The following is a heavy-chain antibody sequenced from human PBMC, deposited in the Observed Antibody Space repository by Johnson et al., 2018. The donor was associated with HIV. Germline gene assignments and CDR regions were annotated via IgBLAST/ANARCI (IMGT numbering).Heavy chain of an antibody. J-gene: IGHJ3*02. CDR1: GITFDDYG. CDR3: GRGYSSGWADGFDI. CDR2: INWSGGST. V-gene: IGHV3-20*04. D-gene: IGHD6-19*01. Sequence: QLVESGGGVVRPGGSLRLSCAASGITFDDYGMSWVRQTPGKGLEWVSGINWSGGSTGYADSVMGRFSISRDNAKNSLYLQMNSLRAEDTALYYCGRGYSSGWADGFDIWGQGTMVTVSS.